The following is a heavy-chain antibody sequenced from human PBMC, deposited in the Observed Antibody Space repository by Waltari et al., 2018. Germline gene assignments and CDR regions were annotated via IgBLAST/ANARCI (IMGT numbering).Heavy chain of an antibody. V-gene: IGHV4-39*07. D-gene: IGHD3-3*01. Sequence: QLQLQESGTGLVKPSATLSLTCTVSGGSISSSSYYWGWIRQPPGKGLEWIGSSYYSGSTYYNTALESRFTISVDTSKNHFSLKVSSVTAAGTAVYYCATVRLLFLEWLLDYWGQGTLVTVSS. CDR2: SYYSGST. J-gene: IGHJ4*02. CDR3: ATVRLLFLEWLLDY. CDR1: GGSISSSSYY.